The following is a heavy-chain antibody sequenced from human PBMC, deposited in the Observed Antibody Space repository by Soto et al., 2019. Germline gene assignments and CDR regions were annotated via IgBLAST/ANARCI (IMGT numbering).Heavy chain of an antibody. CDR1: GFTFRSFT. CDR3: TRDASRGSSARGWFDP. V-gene: IGHV3-21*01. CDR2: ISSNSAYI. D-gene: IGHD6-13*01. Sequence: GGSLRLSCAASGFTFRSFTMNWVRQAPGKGLEWVSTISSNSAYIYYTDALRGRFTISRDNAKNSLHLQMNSLRAEDTAVYYCTRDASRGSSARGWFDPWGQGTLVTVSS. J-gene: IGHJ5*02.